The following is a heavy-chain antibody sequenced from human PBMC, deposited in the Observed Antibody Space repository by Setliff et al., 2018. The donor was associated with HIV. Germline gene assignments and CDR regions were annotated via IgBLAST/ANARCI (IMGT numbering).Heavy chain of an antibody. CDR2: IIPMYNIP. D-gene: IGHD6-19*01. J-gene: IGHJ3*02. CDR1: GGTLSNYV. CDR3: ARDQTGVSAAAFGGGSAWSDEGFDI. V-gene: IGHV1-69*13. Sequence: SVKVSCKTSGGTLSNYVITWVRQAPGQGLEWMGMIIPMYNIPAYAQKFQGRVTFTADESTSTAYIELSSLSSEDTAVYYCARDQTGVSAAAFGGGSAWSDEGFDIWGQGTMVTVSS.